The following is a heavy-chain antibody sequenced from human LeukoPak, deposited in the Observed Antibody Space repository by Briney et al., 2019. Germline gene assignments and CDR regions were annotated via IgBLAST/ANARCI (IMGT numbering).Heavy chain of an antibody. CDR2: INHSGST. D-gene: IGHD1-14*01. Sequence: SETLSLTCAVYGGSFSGYYWSWIRQPPGKGLEWIGEINHSGSTNYNPSLKSRVTISVDTSKNQFSLKLSSVTAADTAVYYCARADYREPGVYWGQGTLVTVSS. J-gene: IGHJ4*02. V-gene: IGHV4-34*01. CDR3: ARADYREPGVY. CDR1: GGSFSGYY.